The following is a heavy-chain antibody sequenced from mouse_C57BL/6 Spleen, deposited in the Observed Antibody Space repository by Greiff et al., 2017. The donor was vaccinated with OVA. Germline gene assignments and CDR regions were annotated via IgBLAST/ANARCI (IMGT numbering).Heavy chain of an antibody. CDR2: SDPSDSYT. J-gene: IGHJ4*01. V-gene: IGHV1-59*01. Sequence: QVQLQQPGAELVRPGTSVKLSCTASGYTFTSYWMHWVKQRPGQGLEWIGVSDPSDSYTNYNQKFKGKTTLTVDTSSSTAYMQLSSLTSEDSAVYYCARLEYAMDYWGQGTSVTVSS. CDR1: GYTFTSYW. CDR3: ARLEYAMDY.